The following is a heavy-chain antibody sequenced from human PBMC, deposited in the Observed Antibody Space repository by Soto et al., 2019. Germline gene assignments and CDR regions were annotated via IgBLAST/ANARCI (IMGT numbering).Heavy chain of an antibody. Sequence: QVQLVESGGGVVQPGRSLRLSCAASGFIFRGYGMHWVRQAPGRGLEWVALISYDGSIKYYADSVRGRFTISRDNSKNTLYLQMNSLRAEDTAVYYCANSEYSRYKNIDVWGQGTTVTVSS. V-gene: IGHV3-30*18. CDR1: GFIFRGYG. CDR3: ANSEYSRYKNIDV. D-gene: IGHD5-18*01. J-gene: IGHJ6*02. CDR2: ISYDGSIK.